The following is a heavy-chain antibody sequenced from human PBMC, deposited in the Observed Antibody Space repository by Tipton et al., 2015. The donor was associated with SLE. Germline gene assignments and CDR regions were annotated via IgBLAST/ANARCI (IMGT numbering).Heavy chain of an antibody. V-gene: IGHV4-39*07. CDR3: ATDSSGWYYFDY. D-gene: IGHD6-19*01. CDR1: GGSISSSSYY. J-gene: IGHJ4*02. CDR2: IYYSGST. Sequence: GSLRLSCSVSGGSISSSSYYWGWIRQPPGKGLEWIGSIYYSGSTYYNPSLKSRVTISVDTSKNQFSLKLSSVTAADTAVYYCATDSSGWYYFDYWGQGTLVTVSS.